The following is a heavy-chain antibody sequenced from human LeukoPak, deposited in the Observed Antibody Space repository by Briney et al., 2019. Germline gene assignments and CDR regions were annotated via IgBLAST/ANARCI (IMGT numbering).Heavy chain of an antibody. CDR2: IYSGGST. Sequence: PGGSLRLSCAASGFTVSSNYMSWVRQAPGKGLEWVSVIYSGGSTYYADSVKGRFTISRDNSKNTLYLQMNSLRAEDTAVYYCAREMATIRYGAFDIWGQGTMVTVSS. CDR1: GFTVSSNY. J-gene: IGHJ3*02. V-gene: IGHV3-53*01. D-gene: IGHD5-24*01. CDR3: AREMATIRYGAFDI.